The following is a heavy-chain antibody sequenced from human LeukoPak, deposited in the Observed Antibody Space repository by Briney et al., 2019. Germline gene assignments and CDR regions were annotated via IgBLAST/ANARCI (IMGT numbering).Heavy chain of an antibody. CDR1: GGSFSGYY. CDR2: INHSGST. V-gene: IGHV4-34*01. D-gene: IGHD4-17*01. Sequence: SETLSLTCAVYGGSFSGYYWSWIRQPPGKGLEWIGEINHSGSTNYNPSLKSRVTISVDTSKNQFSLKLSSVTAADTAVYYCARAGGLYGDYGRLYDYWGQGTLVTVSS. J-gene: IGHJ4*02. CDR3: ARAGGLYGDYGRLYDY.